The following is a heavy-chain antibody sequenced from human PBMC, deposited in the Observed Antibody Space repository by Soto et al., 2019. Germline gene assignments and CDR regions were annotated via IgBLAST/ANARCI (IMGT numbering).Heavy chain of an antibody. Sequence: ASVKVSCKASGYTFTGYYMHWVRQAPGQGLEWMGWINPNSGGTNYAQKFQGWVTMTRDTSISTAYMELSRLRSDDTAVYYCARAQSILRYFDWSKPSQYGMDVWGQGTTVTV. CDR2: INPNSGGT. V-gene: IGHV1-2*04. CDR3: ARAQSILRYFDWSKPSQYGMDV. D-gene: IGHD3-9*01. J-gene: IGHJ6*02. CDR1: GYTFTGYY.